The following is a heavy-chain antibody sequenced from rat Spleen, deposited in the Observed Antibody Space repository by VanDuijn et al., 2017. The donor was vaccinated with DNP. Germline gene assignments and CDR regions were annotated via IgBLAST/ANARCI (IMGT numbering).Heavy chain of an antibody. CDR2: ISYDGSST. Sequence: EVQLVESGGGLVQPGRSLKLSCAASGFTFSNYDMAWVRQAPTKGLEWVASISYDGSSTYYRDSVKGRFTISRDDAKSSPYRQMNSLKPEDTDTYYCARGSTSIYWYFDYWGPGTMVTVSS. CDR1: GFTFSNYD. CDR3: ARGSTSIYWYFDY. D-gene: IGHD3-1*01. J-gene: IGHJ1*01. V-gene: IGHV5-20*01.